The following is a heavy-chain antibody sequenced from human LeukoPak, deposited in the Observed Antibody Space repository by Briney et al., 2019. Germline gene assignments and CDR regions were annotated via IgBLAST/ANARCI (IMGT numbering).Heavy chain of an antibody. CDR2: ISAYNGNT. Sequence: GASVKVSCKASGYTFTSYGISWVRQAPGQGLEWMGWISAYNGNTNYAQKLQGRVTMTTDTSTSTAYMELRSLRSDDTAVYYCARDRPSEYCSSTSCYPFDYWGQGTLVTVSS. J-gene: IGHJ4*02. CDR1: GYTFTSYG. D-gene: IGHD2-2*01. CDR3: ARDRPSEYCSSTSCYPFDY. V-gene: IGHV1-18*01.